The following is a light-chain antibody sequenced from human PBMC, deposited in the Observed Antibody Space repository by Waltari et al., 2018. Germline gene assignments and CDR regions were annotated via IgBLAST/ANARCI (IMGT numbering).Light chain of an antibody. CDR1: QSVSNL. Sequence: EIVLTQSPATLSLSPGERATLSCRASQSVSNLLGWYQQKPGQAPRLLIYEASNRATGIPARFSGSGSVTDFTLTISSLEPEDFAIYYCQHRRNWPWTFGQGTRVEIK. J-gene: IGKJ1*01. V-gene: IGKV3-11*01. CDR2: EAS. CDR3: QHRRNWPWT.